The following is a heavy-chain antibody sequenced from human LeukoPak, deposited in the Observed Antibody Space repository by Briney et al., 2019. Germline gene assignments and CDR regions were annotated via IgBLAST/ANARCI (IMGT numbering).Heavy chain of an antibody. CDR1: GGTFSSYA. CDR2: IIPILGIA. D-gene: IGHD1-1*01. Sequence: SVKVSCKASGGTFSSYAIGWVRQAPGQGLEWMGRIIPILGIANYAQKFQGRVTITADKSTSTAYMELSSLRSEDTAVHYCARLGSPLEPWGQGTLVTVSS. J-gene: IGHJ5*02. CDR3: ARLGSPLEP. V-gene: IGHV1-69*04.